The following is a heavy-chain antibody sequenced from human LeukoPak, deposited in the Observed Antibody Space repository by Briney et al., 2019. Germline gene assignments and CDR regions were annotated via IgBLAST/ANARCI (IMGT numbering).Heavy chain of an antibody. CDR1: GFTFSTYS. D-gene: IGHD3-22*01. CDR3: ARGSTYYDSSGQVPFDY. Sequence: GGSLRLSCAASGFTFSTYSMNWVRQAPGKGLEWVSYISSSSSTIYYADSVKGRFTISRENAKNSLYLQMNSLRAEDTAVYYCARGSTYYDSSGQVPFDYWGQGTLVTVSS. V-gene: IGHV3-48*01. J-gene: IGHJ4*02. CDR2: ISSSSSTI.